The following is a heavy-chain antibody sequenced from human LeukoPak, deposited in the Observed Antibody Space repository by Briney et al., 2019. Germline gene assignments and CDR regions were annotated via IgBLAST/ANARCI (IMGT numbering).Heavy chain of an antibody. V-gene: IGHV4-61*02. CDR2: IYTSGST. Sequence: PSQTLSLTCTVSGGSISSGSYYWSWIRQPAGKGLEWAGRIYTSGSTNYNPSLKSRVTISVDTSKNQFSLKLSSVTAADTAVYYCARAGSGHYWGQGTLVTVSS. CDR1: GGSISSGSYY. J-gene: IGHJ4*02. CDR3: ARAGSGHY. D-gene: IGHD3-10*01.